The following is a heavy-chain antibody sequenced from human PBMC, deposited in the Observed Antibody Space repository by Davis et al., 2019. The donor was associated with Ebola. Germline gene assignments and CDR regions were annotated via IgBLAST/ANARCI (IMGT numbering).Heavy chain of an antibody. J-gene: IGHJ3*01. V-gene: IGHV4-59*11. CDR3: ARGGLVPAALYL. CDR1: GDSISSHY. D-gene: IGHD2-2*01. Sequence: PSETLSLTCTVSGDSISSHYWSWIRQPPGKGLEWIGYIAYTGNTIYNPSLKSRVTISGDTSKKQFSLRLNSVTAADTAVYYCARGGLVPAALYLWGQGTMVTVSS. CDR2: IAYTGNT.